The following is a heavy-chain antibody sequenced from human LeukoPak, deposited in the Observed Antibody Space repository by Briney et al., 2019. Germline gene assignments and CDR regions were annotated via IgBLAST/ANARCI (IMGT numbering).Heavy chain of an antibody. J-gene: IGHJ4*02. CDR2: ISGSSSYT. CDR1: GFTFSDYY. D-gene: IGHD3-3*01. CDR3: ASSIRG. V-gene: IGHV3-11*06. Sequence: GGSLRLSCAASGFTFSDYYMSWIRQAPGKGLEWLSYISGSSSYTSYADSVKGRFTISRDNVRNSLYLEMNSLRAEDTAVYYRASSIRGWGQGTLVTVSS.